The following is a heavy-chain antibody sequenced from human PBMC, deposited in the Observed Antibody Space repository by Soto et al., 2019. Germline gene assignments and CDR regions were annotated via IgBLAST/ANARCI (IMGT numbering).Heavy chain of an antibody. D-gene: IGHD6-6*01. CDR3: ARGKYSSSSASYYYYYMDV. CDR1: GYTFTSYD. J-gene: IGHJ6*03. CDR2: MNPNSGNT. V-gene: IGHV1-8*01. Sequence: GASVKVSCKASGYTFTSYDINWVRQATGQGLEWMGWMNPNSGNTGYAQKFQGRVTMTRNTSISTAYMELSSLRSEDTAVYYCARGKYSSSSASYYYYYMDVWGKGTMVTVSS.